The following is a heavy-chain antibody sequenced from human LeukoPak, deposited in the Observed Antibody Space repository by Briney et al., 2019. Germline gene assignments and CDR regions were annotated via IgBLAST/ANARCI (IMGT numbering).Heavy chain of an antibody. V-gene: IGHV1-18*01. J-gene: IGHJ4*02. CDR2: ISTNNGNT. Sequence: ASVKVSCKASGYTFTSYGISWVRQAPGQGLEWVGWISTNNGNTNYAQKLQGRVTVTTDTSTSTAYMELRSLRSDDTAVYYCASGALVPAAMVGYYFDYWGQGTLVTVSS. D-gene: IGHD2-2*01. CDR1: GYTFTSYG. CDR3: ASGALVPAAMVGYYFDY.